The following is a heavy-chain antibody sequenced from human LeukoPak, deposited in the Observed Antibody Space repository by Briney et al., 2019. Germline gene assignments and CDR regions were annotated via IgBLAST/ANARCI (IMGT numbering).Heavy chain of an antibody. CDR1: GFTISGHA. J-gene: IGHJ4*02. D-gene: IGHD4-23*01. CDR3: VKDFCRGGNCPFPFFDS. V-gene: IGHV3-23*01. Sequence: GGSLRLSCVASGFTISGHAMSWVRQAPAKGLERVPITVAGYSETHYADSVRGRFTISRDDSSNTLSLEMNRLRADDTGTYYCVKDFCRGGNCPFPFFDSWGQGTVVTVSS. CDR2: TVAGYSET.